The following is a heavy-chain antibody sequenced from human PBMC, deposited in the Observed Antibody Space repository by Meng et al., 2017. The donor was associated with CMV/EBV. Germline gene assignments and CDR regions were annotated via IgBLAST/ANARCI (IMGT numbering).Heavy chain of an antibody. CDR1: GFTFSNAW. Sequence: GESLKISCAVSGFTFSNAWMSWVRQAPGKGLEWVGRIKSKTDGGTTDYAAPVKGRFTISRDDSKNTLYLQMNSLKTEDTAVYYCTTDDGRGAHSGSYWGWGQGTLVTVPQ. CDR3: TTDDGRGAHSGSYWG. V-gene: IGHV3-15*01. CDR2: IKSKTDGGTT. D-gene: IGHD1-26*01. J-gene: IGHJ4*02.